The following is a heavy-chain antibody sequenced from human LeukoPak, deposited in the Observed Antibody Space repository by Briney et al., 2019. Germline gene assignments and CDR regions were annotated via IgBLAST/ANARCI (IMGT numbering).Heavy chain of an antibody. J-gene: IGHJ4*02. Sequence: SETLSLTCTVSGGSITNYYWSWVRQPPGKGLECIGYIYYSGSTNYNPSLKSRVTISLHTSKNQFSLKLNSVTAADTAVYYCAKADRGWGVITKDWGQGTLVTVSS. CDR3: AKADRGWGVITKD. CDR2: IYYSGST. CDR1: GGSITNYY. V-gene: IGHV4-59*01. D-gene: IGHD3-10*01.